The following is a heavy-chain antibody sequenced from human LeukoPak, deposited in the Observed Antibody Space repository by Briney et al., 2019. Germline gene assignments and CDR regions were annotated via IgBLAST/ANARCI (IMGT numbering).Heavy chain of an antibody. CDR2: MNPNSGNT. D-gene: IGHD6-19*01. CDR3: ATAVAGPDDAFDI. CDR1: GYTFTSYD. V-gene: IGHV1-8*01. Sequence: ASVKVSCKASGYTFTSYDINWVRQATGQGLEWMGWMNPNSGNTGYAQKFQGRVTMTRNTSISTAYMELSSLRSEDTAVYYCATAVAGPDDAFDIWGQGTMVTVSS. J-gene: IGHJ3*02.